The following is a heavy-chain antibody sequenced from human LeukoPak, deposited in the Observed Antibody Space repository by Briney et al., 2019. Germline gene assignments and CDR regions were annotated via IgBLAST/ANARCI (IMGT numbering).Heavy chain of an antibody. CDR1: GGTFSSYV. Sequence: SVKVSCKSSGGTFSSYVISWVRPAPGQGLEWMGRIIPIRGIANYAQKIQGRVTITADKYTSTAYLELSSLRSEHTAVYYCARGRASLVGPPAFDIWGQATMVTVSS. D-gene: IGHD1-26*01. J-gene: IGHJ3*02. V-gene: IGHV1-69*04. CDR3: ARGRASLVGPPAFDI. CDR2: IIPIRGIA.